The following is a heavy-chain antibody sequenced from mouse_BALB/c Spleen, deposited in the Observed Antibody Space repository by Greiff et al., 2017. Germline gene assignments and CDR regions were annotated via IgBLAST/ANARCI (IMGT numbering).Heavy chain of an antibody. Sequence: DVKLVESGGGLVQPGGSLRLSCATSGFTFTDYYMSWVRQPPGKALEWLGFIRNKANGYTTEYSASVKGRFTISRDNSQSILYLQMNTLRAEDSATYDCARDRSYDYGGGSYWGQGTLVTVSA. D-gene: IGHD2-4*01. CDR1: GFTFTDYY. J-gene: IGHJ3*01. CDR2: IRNKANGYTT. CDR3: ARDRSYDYGGGSY. V-gene: IGHV7-3*02.